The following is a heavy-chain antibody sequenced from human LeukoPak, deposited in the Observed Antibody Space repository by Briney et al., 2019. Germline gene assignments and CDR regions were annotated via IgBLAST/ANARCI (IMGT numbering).Heavy chain of an antibody. J-gene: IGHJ4*02. V-gene: IGHV3-23*01. CDR3: AKSAGVATIYFDS. D-gene: IGHD5-12*01. Sequence: GGSLRLSCTASGFAFRSYAMAWVRQAPGKGLEGVAAIGSDGDRVHEDSVKGRFTISRDSSKGTLYLQMDNLRAEDTAVYFCAKSAGVATIYFDSWGQGALVSVSS. CDR1: GFAFRSYA. CDR2: IGSDGDR.